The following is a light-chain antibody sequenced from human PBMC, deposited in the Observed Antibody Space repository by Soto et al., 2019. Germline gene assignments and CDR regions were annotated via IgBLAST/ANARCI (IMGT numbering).Light chain of an antibody. Sequence: DIQMTQSPSTLSASVGDTVTVTCRASQSVSGCLSWYQQQPGEAPKLLIYDASALPRGVPSRFSGSGSGTKFTLTIASLQPDDFATYYCQQYGTFSGTFGPGTKVDIK. CDR2: DAS. J-gene: IGKJ1*01. CDR3: QQYGTFSGT. V-gene: IGKV1-5*01. CDR1: QSVSGC.